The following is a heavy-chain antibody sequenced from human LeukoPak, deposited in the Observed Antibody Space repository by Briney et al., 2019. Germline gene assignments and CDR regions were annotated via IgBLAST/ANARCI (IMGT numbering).Heavy chain of an antibody. D-gene: IGHD6-19*01. CDR3: ARDHRSGWDCFDY. CDR1: GYTFTSYG. CDR2: ISAYNGNT. V-gene: IGHV1-18*04. J-gene: IGHJ4*02. Sequence: ASVKVSCKASGYTFTSYGISWVRQAPGQGLEWMGWISAYNGNTNYAQKLQGRVTMTTDTSTSTACMELRSLRSDDTAVYYCARDHRSGWDCFDYWGQGTLVTVSS.